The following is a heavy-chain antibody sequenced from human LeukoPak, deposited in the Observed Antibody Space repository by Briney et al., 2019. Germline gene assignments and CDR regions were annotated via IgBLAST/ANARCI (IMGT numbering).Heavy chain of an antibody. CDR3: ARDRVVATMPDY. V-gene: IGHV1-18*01. CDR1: GYTFTSYG. D-gene: IGHD5-12*01. Sequence: ASVKVSCKASGYTFTSYGVSWVRQARGQGLEWMGWISAYNGNTNYAQKLQGRVTMSTDTSTSTAYMELRSLRSDDTAVYYCARDRVVATMPDYWGQGTLVTVSS. J-gene: IGHJ4*02. CDR2: ISAYNGNT.